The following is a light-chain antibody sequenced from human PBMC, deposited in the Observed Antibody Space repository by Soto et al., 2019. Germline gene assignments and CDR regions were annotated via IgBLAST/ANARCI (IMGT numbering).Light chain of an antibody. CDR1: QRVSNNY. J-gene: IGKJ1*01. CDR3: QQYGSSPT. CDR2: GAS. Sequence: EIVLTPSPGTLSLSPGERATLYCRASQRVSNNYLAWYQQKPGQAPRLLIYGASNRATGIPDRFSGSGSGTDFTLTISRLEPEDFAVYYCQQYGSSPTFGQGTQVDI. V-gene: IGKV3-20*01.